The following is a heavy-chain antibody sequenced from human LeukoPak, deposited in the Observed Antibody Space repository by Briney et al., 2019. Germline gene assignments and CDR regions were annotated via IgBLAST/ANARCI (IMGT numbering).Heavy chain of an antibody. V-gene: IGHV3-21*01. CDR1: GLTFSRYS. J-gene: IGHJ4*02. CDR3: AREPELAVAPQGDF. D-gene: IGHD6-19*01. CDR2: ISSRSTYT. Sequence: GPSLRLSWAASGLTFSRYSTSWVRQAPGKRLEWVSSISSRSTYTSSPDPVKVRFPFSKHNAKNALYPQMNSLRVDDTAVYYCAREPELAVAPQGDFWGQGILVTVSS.